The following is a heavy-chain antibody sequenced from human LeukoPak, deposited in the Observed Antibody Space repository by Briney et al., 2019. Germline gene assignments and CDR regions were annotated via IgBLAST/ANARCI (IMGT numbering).Heavy chain of an antibody. CDR2: ISSTSSII. CDR1: GFTFRSYS. Sequence: PGGSLRLSCAASGFTFRSYSMNWVRQAPGKGLEWVSYISSTSSIIHYADSVKGRFTISRDNAKNSLYLQMNSLRDEDTAVYYCAFWLQTNYYYYVMDVWGQGTTATVSS. CDR3: AFWLQTNYYYYVMDV. D-gene: IGHD5-24*01. V-gene: IGHV3-48*02. J-gene: IGHJ6*01.